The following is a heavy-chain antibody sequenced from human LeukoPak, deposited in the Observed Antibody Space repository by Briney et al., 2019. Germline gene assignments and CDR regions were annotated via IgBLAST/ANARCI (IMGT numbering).Heavy chain of an antibody. V-gene: IGHV5-51*01. CDR2: IYPDDSDT. CDR3: ARRGQAYHYYDY. Sequence: GESLKISCKGSGYSFTNYWIAWVRQMPGKGLEWMGIIYPDDSDTRYSPSFQGQVTISADKSNSTAYLQWSSLKASDTAMYYCARRGQAYHYYDYWGQGTLVTVSS. CDR1: GYSFTNYW. J-gene: IGHJ4*02.